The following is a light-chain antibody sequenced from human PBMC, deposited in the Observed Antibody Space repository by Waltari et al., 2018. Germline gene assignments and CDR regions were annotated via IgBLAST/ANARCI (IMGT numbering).Light chain of an antibody. CDR2: DVT. V-gene: IGLV2-14*03. J-gene: IGLJ2*01. Sequence: QPALTQPASVSGSPGQSITLSCTGSSSDIGGYDYVSWYQQHPGKAPHLIIYDVTTRPSGISSRLSGAKSGNTASLTIAGRQAEEEADYYCSSYTTNKTPVIGGGTKVTVL. CDR3: SSYTTNKTPV. CDR1: SSDIGGYDY.